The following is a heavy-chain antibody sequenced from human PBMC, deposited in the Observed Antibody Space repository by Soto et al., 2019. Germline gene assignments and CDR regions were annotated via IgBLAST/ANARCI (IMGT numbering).Heavy chain of an antibody. V-gene: IGHV3-15*01. Sequence: GGSLRLSCAASGFTFSNAWMSWVRQAPGKGLEWVGRIKSKVDSATTDYAAPVKGRFSISRDDSRNTLYLQMNSLKIEDTAVYYCTTDDPIYRPWGQGTRVTVPQ. CDR1: GFTFSNAW. CDR3: TTDDPIYRP. D-gene: IGHD5-12*01. CDR2: IKSKVDSATT. J-gene: IGHJ5*02.